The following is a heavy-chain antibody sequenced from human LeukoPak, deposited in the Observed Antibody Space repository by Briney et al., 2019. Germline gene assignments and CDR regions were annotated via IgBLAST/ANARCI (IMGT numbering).Heavy chain of an antibody. CDR2: ISSSSSSI. Sequence: GGSLRLSCAASRFTFSSYSMIWVRQAPGKGLEWVSSISSSSSSIYYADSVKGRFTISRDNAKNSLYLQMNSLRAEDTAVYYCARASKYYYDSTGYPLDYWGQGTLVTVSS. D-gene: IGHD3-22*01. CDR3: ARASKYYYDSTGYPLDY. CDR1: RFTFSSYS. V-gene: IGHV3-21*01. J-gene: IGHJ4*02.